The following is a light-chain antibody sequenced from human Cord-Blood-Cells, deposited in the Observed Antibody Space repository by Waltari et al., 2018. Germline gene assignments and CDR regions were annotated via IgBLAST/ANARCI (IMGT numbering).Light chain of an antibody. V-gene: IGKV1-9*01. J-gene: IGKJ2*01. CDR3: QQLNSYPYT. Sequence: DIQLTQSPSFLSASVVDRFTITCRASQGISSYLARYQQKPGKAPKLLIYAASTLQSGVPSRFSGSGSGTEFTLTISSLQPEDFATYYCQQLNSYPYTFGQGTKLEIK. CDR2: AAS. CDR1: QGISSY.